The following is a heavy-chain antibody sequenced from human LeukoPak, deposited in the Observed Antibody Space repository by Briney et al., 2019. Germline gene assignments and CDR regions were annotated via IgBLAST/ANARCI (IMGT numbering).Heavy chain of an antibody. CDR2: ISAYNGNT. Sequence: GASVKVSCKASGYTFTSYGISWVRQAPGQGLEWMGWISAYNGNTNYAQKLQGRVTMTTDTSTSTAYMELRSLRSDDTAVYYSARDLRGDYSSPYFDYWGQGTLVTVSS. CDR3: ARDLRGDYSSPYFDY. D-gene: IGHD6-13*01. CDR1: GYTFTSYG. J-gene: IGHJ4*02. V-gene: IGHV1-18*01.